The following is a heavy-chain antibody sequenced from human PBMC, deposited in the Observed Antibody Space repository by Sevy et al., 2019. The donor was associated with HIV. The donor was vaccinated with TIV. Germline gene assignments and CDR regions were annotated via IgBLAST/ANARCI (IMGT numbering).Heavy chain of an antibody. CDR2: ISGGGGST. D-gene: IGHD3-16*02. Sequence: GGSLRLSCADSGFTFSDYAMSWVRQAPGKGLECVSGISGGGGSTYYADSVKGRFTIFRDNCKNTMNIQMSSLTAEDTSLYYCAKLDNYVWGNYRSSQFDYWGPGTLVTVSS. J-gene: IGHJ4*02. V-gene: IGHV3-23*01. CDR3: AKLDNYVWGNYRSSQFDY. CDR1: GFTFSDYA.